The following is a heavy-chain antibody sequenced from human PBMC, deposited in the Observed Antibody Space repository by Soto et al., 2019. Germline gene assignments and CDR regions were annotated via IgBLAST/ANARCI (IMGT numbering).Heavy chain of an antibody. Sequence: WETLSLTCTVSVVSISSYYWSCIRQPPGKGLEWIGYIYYSGSTNYNPSLKSRVTISVDTSKNQFSLKLSSVTAADTAVYYCARERGYSRSPGWLDPWGQGTRVTV. D-gene: IGHD6-13*01. CDR3: ARERGYSRSPGWLDP. CDR1: VVSISSYY. J-gene: IGHJ5*02. V-gene: IGHV4-59*01. CDR2: IYYSGST.